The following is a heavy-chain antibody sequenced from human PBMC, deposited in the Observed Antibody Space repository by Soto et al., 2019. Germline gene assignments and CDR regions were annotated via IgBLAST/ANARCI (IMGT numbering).Heavy chain of an antibody. CDR1: GYSFTSYW. Sequence: PGESLKISCKGSGYSFTSYWISWVRQMPGKGLEWMGRIDPSDSYTNYSPSFQGHVTISADKSISTAYLQWSSLKASDTAMYYCARQRNEYSSSDHYYYYGMDVWGQGTTVTVSS. D-gene: IGHD6-6*01. CDR2: IDPSDSYT. CDR3: ARQRNEYSSSDHYYYYGMDV. V-gene: IGHV5-10-1*01. J-gene: IGHJ6*02.